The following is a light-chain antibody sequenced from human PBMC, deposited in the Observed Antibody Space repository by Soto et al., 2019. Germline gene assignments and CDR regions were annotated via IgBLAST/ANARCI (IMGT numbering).Light chain of an antibody. CDR2: DVS. V-gene: IGLV2-14*01. J-gene: IGLJ2*01. Sequence: QSALTQPASVSGSPGQSITISCTGTSSVVGGYNYVSWYQQHPGKAPKLIIYDVSNRPSGVSNRFSGSKSGNTASLTISGLQAEDEADYYCSSYTRSGTSGVVFGGGTKLTVL. CDR1: SSVVGGYNY. CDR3: SSYTRSGTSGVV.